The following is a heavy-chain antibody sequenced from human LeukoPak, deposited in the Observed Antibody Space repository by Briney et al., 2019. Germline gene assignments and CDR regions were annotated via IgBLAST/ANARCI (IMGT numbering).Heavy chain of an antibody. V-gene: IGHV3-64*01. CDR2: ISSNGGST. J-gene: IGHJ3*02. CDR1: GFTFSSYA. D-gene: IGHD2-21*02. CDR3: ARDRRVVTAIPSLGAFDI. Sequence: GGSLRLSCAASGFTFSSYAMHWVRQAPGKGLEFVSAISSNGGSTYYANSVKGRFTISRDNSKNTLYLQMGSLRAEDMAVYYCARDRRVVTAIPSLGAFDIWGQGTMVTVSS.